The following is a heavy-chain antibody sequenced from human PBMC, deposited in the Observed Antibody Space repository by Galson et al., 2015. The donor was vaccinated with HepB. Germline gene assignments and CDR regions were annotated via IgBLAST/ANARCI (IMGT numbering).Heavy chain of an antibody. Sequence: SLRLSCAASGFTFSSYWMSWGRQAPGKGLEWVADIKQDGSEKYYVDSVKGRFTISRDNAKDSLYLQMNSLRVEDTAVYYCGRGLLPGCGATRRCGWFDSWGQGTLVTVSS. CDR1: GFTFSSYW. J-gene: IGHJ5*01. CDR3: GRGLLPGCGATRRCGWFDS. V-gene: IGHV3-7*03. CDR2: IKQDGSEK. D-gene: IGHD5-12*01.